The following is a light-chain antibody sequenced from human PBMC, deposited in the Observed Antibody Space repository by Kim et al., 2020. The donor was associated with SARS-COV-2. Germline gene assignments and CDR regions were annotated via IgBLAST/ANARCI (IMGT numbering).Light chain of an antibody. CDR1: QSVRSD. CDR3: HQYYSWPPELT. J-gene: IGKJ4*01. V-gene: IGKV3-15*01. Sequence: EIVMTQSPPTLSMSPGERATLSCRASQSVRSDLAWYQQKYGQAPRLLIYGASTRATGIPVRFSGSGSGTEFTLTISSLQSEDFAVYYGHQYYSWPPELTYGGGTKVDIK. CDR2: GAS.